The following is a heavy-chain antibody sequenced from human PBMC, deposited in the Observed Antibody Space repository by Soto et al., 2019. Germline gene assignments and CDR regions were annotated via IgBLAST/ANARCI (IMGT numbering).Heavy chain of an antibody. V-gene: IGHV1-3*01. CDR2: INAGNGNT. D-gene: IGHD3-22*01. CDR3: ARPGAYYDSSGYYDDAFDI. CDR1: GYTFTSYA. J-gene: IGHJ3*02. Sequence: ASVKVSCKASGYTFTSYAMHWVRQAPGQRLEWMGWINAGNGNTKYAQKFQGRVTMTRDTSASTAYMELSSLRSEDTAVYYCARPGAYYDSSGYYDDAFDIWGQGTMVTVSS.